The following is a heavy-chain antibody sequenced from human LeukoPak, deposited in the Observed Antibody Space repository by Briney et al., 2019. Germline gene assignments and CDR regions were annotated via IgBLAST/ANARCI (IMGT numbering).Heavy chain of an antibody. D-gene: IGHD3-9*01. CDR3: AREVPGWNYFDH. Sequence: SETLSLTCTVSGGSISSYYWSWIRQPPAKGLEWIGYIYYSGSTNYNPALKSRVTISVDTSKNQFSLKLSSVTAADTAVYYCAREVPGWNYFDHWGQGTLVTVSS. CDR2: IYYSGST. J-gene: IGHJ4*02. CDR1: GGSISSYY. V-gene: IGHV4-59*01.